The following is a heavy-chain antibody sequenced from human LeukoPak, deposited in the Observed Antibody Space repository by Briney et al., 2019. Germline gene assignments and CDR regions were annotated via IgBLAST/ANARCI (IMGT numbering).Heavy chain of an antibody. CDR1: GFTFSSYA. CDR3: ARHFDNGDYKKTFDI. D-gene: IGHD4-17*01. J-gene: IGHJ3*02. V-gene: IGHV3-64D*06. CDR2: ISVNGGST. Sequence: GGSLRLSCSASGFTFSSYAMNWVRQAPGKGLEYISAISVNGGSTYYADSVKGRFTISRDNSKNTLYLQMSSLRAEDTAVYYCARHFDNGDYKKTFDIWGQGTMVTVSS.